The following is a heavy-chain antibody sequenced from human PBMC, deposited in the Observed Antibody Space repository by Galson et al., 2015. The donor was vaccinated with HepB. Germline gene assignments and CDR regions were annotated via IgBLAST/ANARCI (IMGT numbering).Heavy chain of an antibody. J-gene: IGHJ4*02. Sequence: SVKVSCKVSGYTLTELPMHWVRQAPGKGLEWMGGFDPEDGETIYAQKFQGRVTMTEDTSPDTAYMELSSLRSEDPAVSYCATGDDYGDSAALAYWGQGTLVTVSS. D-gene: IGHD4-17*01. V-gene: IGHV1-24*01. CDR1: GYTLTELP. CDR3: ATGDDYGDSAALAY. CDR2: FDPEDGET.